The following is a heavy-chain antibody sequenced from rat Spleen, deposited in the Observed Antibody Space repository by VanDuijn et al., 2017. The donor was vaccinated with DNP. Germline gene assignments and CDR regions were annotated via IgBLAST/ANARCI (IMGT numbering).Heavy chain of an antibody. CDR2: IWTGGST. CDR1: GFSLTSYH. Sequence: QVQLKESGPGLVQPSQTLSLACTVSGFSLTSYHVHWVRQPSGKGLEWMGVIWTGGSTEYNSALKSRLSISRDTSKSQVFLKMNSLQTEDTATYYCAREGAPYYAMDAWGQGTSVTVSS. CDR3: AREGAPYYAMDA. J-gene: IGHJ4*01. V-gene: IGHV2-43*01. D-gene: IGHD5-1*01.